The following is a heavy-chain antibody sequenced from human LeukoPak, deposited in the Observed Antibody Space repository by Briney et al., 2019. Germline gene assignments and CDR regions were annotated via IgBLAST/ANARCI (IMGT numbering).Heavy chain of an antibody. V-gene: IGHV3-21*01. J-gene: IGHJ4*02. CDR3: ARAFDY. Sequence: GGCLRLSCAASGFTLSRYSMNWVCEAPEGGVEWVSSISSRSSYVYYADSAKGGFTISRDNAKNSLYLQMNSVRAEDTAVYYCARAFDYGGQGTLVTVSS. CDR1: GFTLSRYS. CDR2: ISSRSSYV.